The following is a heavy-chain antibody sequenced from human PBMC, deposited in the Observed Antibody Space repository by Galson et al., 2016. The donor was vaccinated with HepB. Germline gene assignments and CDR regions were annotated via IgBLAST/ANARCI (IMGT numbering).Heavy chain of an antibody. V-gene: IGHV3-53*01. Sequence: SLRLSCAASGFLVTSNHMNWVRQAPGKGLEWVAVFYAGGGTYYGDSVKGRFTISRDISKNTLHLQMNSLRDEDSAVYYCVRGQFAFATWGQGTMVTVSS. CDR3: VRGQFAFAT. CDR1: GFLVTSNH. J-gene: IGHJ3*02. CDR2: FYAGGGT.